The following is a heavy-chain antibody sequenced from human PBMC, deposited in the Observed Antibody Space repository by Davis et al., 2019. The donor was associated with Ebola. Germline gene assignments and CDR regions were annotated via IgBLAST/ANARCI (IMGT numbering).Heavy chain of an antibody. CDR1: GYTFIAYF. CDR3: ARDGKNYYGSGSYYNGFDY. V-gene: IGHV1-46*01. D-gene: IGHD3-10*01. CDR2: INPTSGDI. J-gene: IGHJ4*02. Sequence: ASVKVSCKASGYTFIAYFVHWVRQAPGQGPEYMGMINPTSGDIIYAQKFQGRVTMTRDTSTSTVYMELSSLTSDDTAVYYCARDGKNYYGSGSYYNGFDYWGQGTLVTVSS.